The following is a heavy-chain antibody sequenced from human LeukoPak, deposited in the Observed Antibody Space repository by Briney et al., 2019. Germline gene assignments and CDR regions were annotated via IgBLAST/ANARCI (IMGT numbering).Heavy chain of an antibody. Sequence: AGGSLRLSCAVSGFTFSGFWMSRSRQAPGKGLEWVASINSDGSEGYYADVVKGRFTISRDNAKNSLYLQINSLRAEDTAVYYRARSSYSSSSSVWGQGTMVTVSS. CDR3: ARSSYSSSSSV. V-gene: IGHV3-7*03. CDR2: INSDGSEG. J-gene: IGHJ3*01. D-gene: IGHD6-6*01. CDR1: GFTFSGFW.